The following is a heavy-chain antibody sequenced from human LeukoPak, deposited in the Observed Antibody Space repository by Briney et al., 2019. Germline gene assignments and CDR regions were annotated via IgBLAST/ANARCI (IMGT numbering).Heavy chain of an antibody. V-gene: IGHV1-69*04. CDR3: ARAETGYCSGGSCYSNY. D-gene: IGHD2-15*01. Sequence: ASVKVSCKASGGTFSSYAISWVRQAPGQGLEWMGRIIPILGIASYAQKFQGRVTITADKSTSTAYMELSSLRSEDTAVYYCARAETGYCSGGSCYSNYWGQGTLVTVSS. CDR1: GGTFSSYA. J-gene: IGHJ4*02. CDR2: IIPILGIA.